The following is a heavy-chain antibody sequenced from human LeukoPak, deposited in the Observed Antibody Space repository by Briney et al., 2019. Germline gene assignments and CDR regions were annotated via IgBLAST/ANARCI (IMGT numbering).Heavy chain of an antibody. J-gene: IGHJ4*02. CDR3: ARGPPQWLVWYDY. Sequence: SVKVSCKASGGTFSSYAISWVRQAPGQGLEWMGGIIPIFGTANYAQKFQGRVTITADESTSTAYMELSSLRSEDTAVYYCARGPPQWLVWYDYWGQGTLVTVPS. D-gene: IGHD6-19*01. CDR2: IIPIFGTA. CDR1: GGTFSSYA. V-gene: IGHV1-69*01.